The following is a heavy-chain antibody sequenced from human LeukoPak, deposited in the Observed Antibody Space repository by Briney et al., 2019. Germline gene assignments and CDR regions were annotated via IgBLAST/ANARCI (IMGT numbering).Heavy chain of an antibody. Sequence: ASVKVSCKAPGYTFSSDGITWVRQAPGQGLEWMGWISLYDVNTNYAQKFQGRVTMTTDSSTNTAYMELRSLRSDDTAVYYCARDNRFLEWLPLSYYYYGMDVWGQGTTVTVSS. J-gene: IGHJ6*02. CDR3: ARDNRFLEWLPLSYYYYGMDV. V-gene: IGHV1-18*01. D-gene: IGHD3-3*01. CDR2: ISLYDVNT. CDR1: GYTFSSDG.